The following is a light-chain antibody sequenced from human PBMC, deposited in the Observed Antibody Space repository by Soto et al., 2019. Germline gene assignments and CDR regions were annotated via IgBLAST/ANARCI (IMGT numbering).Light chain of an antibody. V-gene: IGLV1-40*01. CDR1: SSNIGAGYA. Sequence: QSVLTQPPSVSGAPGQRVTISCTGSSSNIGAGYAVHWYQQLPGTAPKLLIYGNSNRPSGVPDRFYGSKSGTSASLAITGLQAEDEADYYCQSYDSSLSGYVFGTGTKVTGL. CDR2: GNS. J-gene: IGLJ1*01. CDR3: QSYDSSLSGYV.